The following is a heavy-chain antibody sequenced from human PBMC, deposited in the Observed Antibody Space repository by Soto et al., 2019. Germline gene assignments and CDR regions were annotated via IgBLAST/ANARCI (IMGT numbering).Heavy chain of an antibody. V-gene: IGHV1-2*02. Sequence: ASVKVSCKASGYNLRDHLIHWLRQAPGQGPEWMGWVNPNTGGTNYAQKFQGRVTMTRDTTSGTFFLEVTSLKSDDTAVYFCARVLLSGAHYFDFWGQGSLVTVSS. J-gene: IGHJ4*02. CDR2: VNPNTGGT. CDR1: GYNLRDHL. CDR3: ARVLLSGAHYFDF. D-gene: IGHD7-27*01.